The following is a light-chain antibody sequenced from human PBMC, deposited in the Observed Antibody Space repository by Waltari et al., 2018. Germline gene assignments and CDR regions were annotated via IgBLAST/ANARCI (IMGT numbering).Light chain of an antibody. V-gene: IGLV2-23*02. Sequence: QSALTQPASVSGSPGQSITIPCAGTSSAVGGYDLVSWYQHHPDKAPKLLIYAVTKRPSGVSNRFSGSKSGNTASLTISGLQAEDEATYYCCSYLERTVFGGGTKLTVL. CDR1: SSAVGGYDL. J-gene: IGLJ2*01. CDR2: AVT. CDR3: CSYLERTV.